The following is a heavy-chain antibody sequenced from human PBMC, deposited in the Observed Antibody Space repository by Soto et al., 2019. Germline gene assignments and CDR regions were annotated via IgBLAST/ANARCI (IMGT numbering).Heavy chain of an antibody. Sequence: EVQLLESGGGLVQPGGSLRLSCEASGFTFSSHAMSWVRQAPGKGLEWVSAISGSDAGTFDADSVRGRFTISRDNSKNTLYLHSTSLRVNDTAIYYCTKDPFTRSSCYFDFWGQGSLVTVSS. CDR2: ISGSDAGT. CDR3: TKDPFTRSSCYFDF. CDR1: GFTFSSHA. D-gene: IGHD6-13*01. J-gene: IGHJ4*02. V-gene: IGHV3-23*01.